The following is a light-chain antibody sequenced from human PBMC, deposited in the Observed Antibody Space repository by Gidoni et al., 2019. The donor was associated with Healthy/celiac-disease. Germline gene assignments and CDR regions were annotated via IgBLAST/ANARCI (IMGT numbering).Light chain of an antibody. CDR1: SSDVGGYNY. CDR3: SSYTSSSTFEV. CDR2: DVS. V-gene: IGLV2-14*01. Sequence: SALTQPASVSGSPGQSITISCTGTSSDVGGYNYVSWYQQHPGKAPKLMIYDVSKRPSGVSNRFSGSKSGNTASLTISGLQAEDEADYYCSSYTSSSTFEVFGTGTKVTVL. J-gene: IGLJ1*01.